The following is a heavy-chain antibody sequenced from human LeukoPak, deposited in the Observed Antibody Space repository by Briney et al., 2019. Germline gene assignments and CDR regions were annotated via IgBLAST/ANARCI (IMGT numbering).Heavy chain of an antibody. Sequence: ASVKVSCKASGYTFIAYYMHWVRQAPGQGLEWMRWINPSTGATEYAQKFRGRVTMTRDTSVNTVYMDLSRLTSDDTALYYCASVDTSLNYWGQGTLVTVSS. CDR1: GYTFIAYY. CDR3: ASVDTSLNY. J-gene: IGHJ4*02. D-gene: IGHD2-15*01. CDR2: INPSTGAT. V-gene: IGHV1-2*02.